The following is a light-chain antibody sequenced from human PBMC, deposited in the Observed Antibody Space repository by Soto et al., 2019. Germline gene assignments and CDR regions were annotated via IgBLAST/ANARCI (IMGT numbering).Light chain of an antibody. CDR1: SSNIGAGYD. J-gene: IGLJ1*01. CDR2: GSS. CDR3: QSYDSSLSHYV. Sequence: QSVLTQPPSVSGAPGQRVTISCTGSSSNIGAGYDVHWYQQLPGTAPKLLIYGSSNRPSGVPDRFSGSKSGTSASLAITGLQAEDEADHYCQSYDSSLSHYVFGTGTKVTVL. V-gene: IGLV1-40*01.